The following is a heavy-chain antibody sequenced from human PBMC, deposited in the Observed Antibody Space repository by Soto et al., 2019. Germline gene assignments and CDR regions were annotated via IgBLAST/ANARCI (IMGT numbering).Heavy chain of an antibody. V-gene: IGHV3-7*01. Sequence: GGSLRLSCAASGFTFSNYWMSWVRQVPGKGLEWVANIKPDGSEKWYVDSVKGRFTISRDNVKKSLYLQMISLRAEDTAVYYCAREIYDSSGYYAPFDYWGQGTLVTVSS. CDR3: AREIYDSSGYYAPFDY. J-gene: IGHJ4*02. CDR2: IKPDGSEK. CDR1: GFTFSNYW. D-gene: IGHD3-22*01.